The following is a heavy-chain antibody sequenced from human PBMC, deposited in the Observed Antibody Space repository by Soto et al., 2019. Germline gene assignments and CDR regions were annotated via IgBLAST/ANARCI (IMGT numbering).Heavy chain of an antibody. D-gene: IGHD6-13*01. CDR3: ARGPERIAEIGWLDP. Sequence: EVQLVESGGGLVQPGGSLRLSCAASGFTFSSYSMNWVRQAPGKGLEWVSYISSSSSTIYYADSVKGRFTISRDNAKNSLYLQMNSLRAEDTAVYYCARGPERIAEIGWLDPWGQGTLVTVSS. V-gene: IGHV3-48*01. J-gene: IGHJ5*02. CDR1: GFTFSSYS. CDR2: ISSSSSTI.